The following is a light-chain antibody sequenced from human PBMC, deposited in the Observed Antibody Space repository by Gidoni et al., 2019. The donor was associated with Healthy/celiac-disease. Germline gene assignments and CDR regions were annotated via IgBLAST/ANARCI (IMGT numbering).Light chain of an antibody. CDR1: NIGSKS. CDR2: DDS. V-gene: IGLV3-21*02. CDR3: QVWDSSSDHPVV. J-gene: IGLJ2*01. Sequence: SYVLTQPPPGPVSPGQTARIPRGGNNIGSKSVHWYQQKPGQAPVLVVYDDSDRPSGIPERFSGSNSGNTATLTISRVEAGDEADYYCQVWDSSSDHPVVFGGGTKLTVL.